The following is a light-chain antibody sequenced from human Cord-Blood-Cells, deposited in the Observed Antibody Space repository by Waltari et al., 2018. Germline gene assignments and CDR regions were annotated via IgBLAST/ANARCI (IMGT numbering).Light chain of an antibody. J-gene: IGKJ3*01. CDR3: HQSSSLPFT. CDR2: YAS. V-gene: IGKV6-21*02. Sequence: EIVINQSPDSQSLTPKEKVTSTCRASQSIGSSLHWYQQKPDQSPKLLIKYASQSISGVPSRFSGSGSGTDFNLTINSLEAEDAATYYCHQSSSLPFTFGPGTKVDIK. CDR1: QSIGSS.